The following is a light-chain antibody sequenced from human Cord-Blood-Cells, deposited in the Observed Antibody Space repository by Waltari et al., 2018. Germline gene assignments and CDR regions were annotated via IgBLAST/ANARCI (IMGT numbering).Light chain of an antibody. Sequence: DIQITQSPSSLSASVGDRVTITCRASQSISSYLNWYQQKPGKAPKLLIYAASSLQSGVPSRFSGSGSGNECTVTISSQQPEDFATYYCQQSYSTPRAFGQGTKVEIK. V-gene: IGKV1-39*01. J-gene: IGKJ1*01. CDR2: AAS. CDR3: QQSYSTPRA. CDR1: QSISSY.